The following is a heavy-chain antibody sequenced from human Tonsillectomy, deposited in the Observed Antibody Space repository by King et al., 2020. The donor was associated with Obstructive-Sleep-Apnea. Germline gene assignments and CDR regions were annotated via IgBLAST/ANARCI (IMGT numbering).Heavy chain of an antibody. V-gene: IGHV4-31*03. CDR3: ARGDSYRLHKYNFFDP. D-gene: IGHD1-20*01. CDR1: GGSITSGSFY. Sequence: QLQESGPGLVKPSQTLSLTCSVSGGSITSGSFYWNWLRQHPVKGLEWIGYILSSGTTHYNASLKSRLIISIDTSKSQFSLRLNSVTAADTAVYYCARGDSYRLHKYNFFDPWGLGTLVTVSS. CDR2: ILSSGTT. J-gene: IGHJ5*02.